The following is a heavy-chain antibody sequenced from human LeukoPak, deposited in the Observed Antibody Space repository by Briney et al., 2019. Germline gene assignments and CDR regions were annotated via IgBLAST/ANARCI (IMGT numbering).Heavy chain of an antibody. D-gene: IGHD3-3*01. V-gene: IGHV3-33*06. Sequence: PGRSLRLSCAASGFTFSSYGMHWVRQAPGKGLEWVAVIWYDGSNKYYADSVKGRFTISRDNSKNTLYLQMNSLRAEDTAVYYCAKDGSTIIGYMDVWGKGTTVTVSS. CDR1: GFTFSSYG. CDR3: AKDGSTIIGYMDV. CDR2: IWYDGSNK. J-gene: IGHJ6*03.